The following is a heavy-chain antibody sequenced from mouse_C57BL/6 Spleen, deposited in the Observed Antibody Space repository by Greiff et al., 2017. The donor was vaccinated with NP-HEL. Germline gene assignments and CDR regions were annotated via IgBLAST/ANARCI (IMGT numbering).Heavy chain of an antibody. D-gene: IGHD2-4*01. Sequence: QVQLQQSGAELVRPGTSVKMSCKASGYTFTNYWIGWAKQRPGHGLEWIGDIYPGGGYTNYNEKFKGKATLTAEKSSSTAYMQFSSLTSEDSAIYYCARRTDYYFDYWGQGTTLTVSS. CDR2: IYPGGGYT. CDR1: GYTFTNYW. V-gene: IGHV1-63*01. J-gene: IGHJ2*01. CDR3: ARRTDYYFDY.